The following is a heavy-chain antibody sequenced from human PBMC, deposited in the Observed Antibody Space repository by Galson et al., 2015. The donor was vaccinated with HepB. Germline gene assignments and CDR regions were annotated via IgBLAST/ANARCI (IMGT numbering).Heavy chain of an antibody. J-gene: IGHJ4*02. CDR1: EFTFSDYA. CDR3: AKDKRSSWSFDY. D-gene: IGHD6-13*01. Sequence: SLRLSCAASEFTFSDYAMHCVRQAPGKGLEWVAVISYDGSSNSYAESVKGRFTISRDNSKNTLYLQMNSLGAEDTAVYYCAKDKRSSWSFDYWGQGTLVTVSS. CDR2: ISYDGSSN. V-gene: IGHV3-30*04.